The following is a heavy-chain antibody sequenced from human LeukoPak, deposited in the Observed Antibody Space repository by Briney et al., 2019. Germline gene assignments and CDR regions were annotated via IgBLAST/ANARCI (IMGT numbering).Heavy chain of an antibody. J-gene: IGHJ1*01. Sequence: PGGSLRLSCPASGFTFITYWMHWVRQAPGKGLVWVSRIKSDGGTNYADSVKGRFTISRDNAKKTVSLQMNSLRPEDTGVYYCARAPSEIGGYYLEYFRHWGQGNLVTVSS. CDR2: IKSDGGT. CDR3: ARAPSEIGGYYLEYFRH. CDR1: GFTFITYW. D-gene: IGHD3-22*01. V-gene: IGHV3-74*01.